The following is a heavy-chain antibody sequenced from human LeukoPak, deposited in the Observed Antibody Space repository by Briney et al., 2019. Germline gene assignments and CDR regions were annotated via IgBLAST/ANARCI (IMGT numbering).Heavy chain of an antibody. V-gene: IGHV4-59*01. CDR2: VSYSGST. D-gene: IGHD3-10*01. Sequence: GSISXYXWSWIRQPPGKGLEWIGYVSYSGSTNYNPSLKSRVTISVDTSKNQFSLKLSSVTAADTAVYYCARGTNYYGSGDYWGQGTLVTVST. CDR3: ARGTNYYGSGDY. CDR1: GSISXYX. J-gene: IGHJ4*02.